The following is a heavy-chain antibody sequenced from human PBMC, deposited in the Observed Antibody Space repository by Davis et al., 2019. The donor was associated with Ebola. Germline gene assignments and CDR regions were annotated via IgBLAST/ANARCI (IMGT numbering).Heavy chain of an antibody. CDR1: GGSISSSSYY. CDR3: AVVVVTAINY. V-gene: IGHV4-39*01. J-gene: IGHJ4*02. CDR2: IYYSGST. D-gene: IGHD2-21*02. Sequence: SETLSLTCTVSGGSISSSSYYWGWIRQPPGKGLEWIGSIYYSGSTYYNPSLKRRVTISVDTSKNQFSLKLSSVTAADTAVYYCAVVVVTAINYWGQGTLVTVSS.